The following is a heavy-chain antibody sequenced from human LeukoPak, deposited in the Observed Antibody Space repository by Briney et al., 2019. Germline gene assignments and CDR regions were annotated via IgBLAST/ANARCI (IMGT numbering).Heavy chain of an antibody. V-gene: IGHV4-34*01. D-gene: IGHD2-15*01. CDR3: ARVVHYFDY. J-gene: IGHJ4*02. CDR2: INHSGST. CDR1: GGSFSGYY. Sequence: PSETLSLTCAVYGGSFSGYYWSWIRQPPGKGLEWIGEINHSGSTNYNPSLKGRVTISVDTSKNQFSLKLSSVTAADTAVYYCARVVHYFDYWGQGTLVTVSS.